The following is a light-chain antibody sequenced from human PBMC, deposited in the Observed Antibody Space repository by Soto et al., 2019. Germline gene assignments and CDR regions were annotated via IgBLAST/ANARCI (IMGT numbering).Light chain of an antibody. CDR3: QQYSSSPPEFT. V-gene: IGKV3-20*01. CDR1: QSISSSY. Sequence: EIVLTQSPGTLSLSPGERATLSCRASQSISSSYLAWYQQRPGQAPRLLIFGASYRDTGIPDRFSGSGSGRDFSLTISRLEPEDFAVYYCQQYSSSPPEFTFGPGTRVDSK. CDR2: GAS. J-gene: IGKJ3*01.